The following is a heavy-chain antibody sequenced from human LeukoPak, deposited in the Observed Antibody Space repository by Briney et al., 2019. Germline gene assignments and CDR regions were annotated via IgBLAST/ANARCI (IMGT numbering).Heavy chain of an antibody. D-gene: IGHD3-10*01. V-gene: IGHV1-2*02. Sequence: GASVKVSCKASGYTFTGYYMHWVRQAPGQGLEWMGWINPNSGGTNYAQKSQGRVTMTRDTSISTAYMELSRLRSDDTAVYYCARDRPLITMVRGVTFDYWGQGTLVTVSS. CDR3: ARDRPLITMVRGVTFDY. CDR2: INPNSGGT. J-gene: IGHJ4*02. CDR1: GYTFTGYY.